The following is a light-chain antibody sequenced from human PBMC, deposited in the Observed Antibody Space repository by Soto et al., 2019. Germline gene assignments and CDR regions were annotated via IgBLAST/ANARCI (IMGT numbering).Light chain of an antibody. CDR2: GAS. CDR3: QHYGTSPGM. V-gene: IGKV3-20*01. CDR1: QSIDSNY. Sequence: EIGLTQSPGTLSLAPGERATLSCRASQSIDSNYLGWYQQKPGQTPRLLIYGASSRATGIPDRFSGSGSGTDFTLTISRLEPEDFAVYYCQHYGTSPGMFGQGTKVEIK. J-gene: IGKJ1*01.